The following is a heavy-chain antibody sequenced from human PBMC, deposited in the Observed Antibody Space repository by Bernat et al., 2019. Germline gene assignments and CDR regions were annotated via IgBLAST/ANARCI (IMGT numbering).Heavy chain of an antibody. V-gene: IGHV3-23*01. CDR1: GFTFSSYA. D-gene: IGHD6-6*01. CDR3: AKDLARYSSSSYAFDI. CDR2: ISGSGGST. J-gene: IGHJ3*02. Sequence: EVQLLESGEGLVQPGGSLRLSCAASGFTFSSYAMSWVRQAPGKGLEWVSAISGSGGSTYYADSVKGRFTISRDNSKNTLYLQMNSLRAEDTAVYYCAKDLARYSSSSYAFDIWGQGTMVTVSS.